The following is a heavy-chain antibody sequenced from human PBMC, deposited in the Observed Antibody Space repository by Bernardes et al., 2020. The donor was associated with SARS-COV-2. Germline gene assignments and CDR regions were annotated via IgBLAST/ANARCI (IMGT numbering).Heavy chain of an antibody. J-gene: IGHJ4*02. CDR3: AKTVGSNWLDYFDY. V-gene: IGHV3-53*01. Sequence: GGSLRLSCAASELLVESNYMSWVRETPGKGLEWVAVIYVNSNTQYADSVKDRFTISRDNSKNTLYLQMNSLRADDTAVYFCAKTVGSNWLDYFDYWGQGTLVAVSS. CDR1: ELLVESNY. D-gene: IGHD1-26*01. CDR2: IYVNSNT.